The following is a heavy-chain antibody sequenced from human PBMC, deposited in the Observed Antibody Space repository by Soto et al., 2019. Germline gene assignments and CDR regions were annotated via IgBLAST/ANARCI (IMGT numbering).Heavy chain of an antibody. CDR1: GDGVSSNSVP. V-gene: IGHV6-1*01. D-gene: IGHD5-18*01. CDR3: AYVIGHSCFVT. J-gene: IGHJ4*03. CDR2: TYYRSKWYY. Sequence: SQTLSLTCAISGDGVSSNSVPWDWFRQSPSRGLEWLGRTYYRSKWYYDYAISVKSRITINPETSKNQFSLQLNPVTPEDTAVNNCAYVIGHSCFVTWGQGTLVTVSS.